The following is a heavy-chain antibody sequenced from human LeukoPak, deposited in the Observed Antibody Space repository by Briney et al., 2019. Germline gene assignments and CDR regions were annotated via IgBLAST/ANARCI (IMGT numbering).Heavy chain of an antibody. J-gene: IGHJ3*01. D-gene: IGHD2-15*01. V-gene: IGHV3-11*03. CDR1: GFTFSDYY. CDR3: ARVPGRYAFDF. Sequence: GGSLRLSCAASGFTFSDYYMSWIRQAPGKGPEWVSYISTSGSSTNYADSVKGRFTISRDNAKNSLYLQMDRLRAEDTAVYYCARVPGRYAFDFWGKGTMVTVSS. CDR2: ISTSGSST.